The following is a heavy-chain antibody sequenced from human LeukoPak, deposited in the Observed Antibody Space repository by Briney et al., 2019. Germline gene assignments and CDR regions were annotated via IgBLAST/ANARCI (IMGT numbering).Heavy chain of an antibody. V-gene: IGHV1-2*02. CDR1: GYTFTAYY. J-gene: IGHJ5*02. Sequence: ASVKVSCVASGYTFTAYYIHWVRQAPGQGLEWMGWININSGGTKNTQKLQGRVTMTRDTSISTAYMELSGLTSDDTAVYYCARGTGSSWFDPWGQGTLVTVSS. CDR2: ININSGGT. D-gene: IGHD2-8*02. CDR3: ARGTGSSWFDP.